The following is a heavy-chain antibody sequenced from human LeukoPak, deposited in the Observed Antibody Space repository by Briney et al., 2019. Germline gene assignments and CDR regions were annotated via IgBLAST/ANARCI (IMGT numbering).Heavy chain of an antibody. CDR3: ARVSWFPGTSYYYMDV. CDR1: GNSISSSYY. D-gene: IGHD1-1*01. Sequence: SETLSLTCTVSGNSISSSYYWSWIRQPPGKGLELIGYIYYSGTTNYNPSLKSRVTISVDTSDNQFSLKLSSVTAADTAVYYCARVSWFPGTSYYYMDVWGKGTTVTVSS. CDR2: IYYSGTT. J-gene: IGHJ6*03. V-gene: IGHV4-61*01.